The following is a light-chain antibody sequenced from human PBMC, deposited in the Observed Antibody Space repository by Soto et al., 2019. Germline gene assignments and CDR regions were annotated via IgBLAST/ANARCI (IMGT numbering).Light chain of an antibody. CDR3: QQYNNWPSIT. V-gene: IGKV3-15*01. J-gene: IGKJ5*01. CDR2: GTS. Sequence: IVLTQFPGTLSLSPGERATLSCRAAQSVDNTFLAWLQQKPGQAPRLLLYGTSTRATGIPARFSGSGSGTEFTLTISSLQSEDFAVYYCQQYNNWPSITFGQGTRLETK. CDR1: QSVDNT.